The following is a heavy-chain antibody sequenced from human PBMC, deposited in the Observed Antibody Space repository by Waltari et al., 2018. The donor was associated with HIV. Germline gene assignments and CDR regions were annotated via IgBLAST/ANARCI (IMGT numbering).Heavy chain of an antibody. Sequence: EVQLVESGGGLVEPGESLILSCVASGFTFGHYGFNWVRQTPGWKLEWVSSVRRETNDKYYADSIRGRFTIFRDDAKSSLFLRMNRLRVEDTAVYFCVRDDPGFLPIDYWGQGTLVTVS. V-gene: IGHV3-21*02. CDR3: VRDDPGFLPIDY. D-gene: IGHD6-25*01. CDR1: GFTFGHYG. CDR2: VRRETNDK. J-gene: IGHJ4*02.